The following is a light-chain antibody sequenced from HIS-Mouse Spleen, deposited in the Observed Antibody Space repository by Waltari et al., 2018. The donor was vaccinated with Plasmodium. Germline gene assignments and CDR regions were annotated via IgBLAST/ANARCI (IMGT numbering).Light chain of an antibody. CDR2: DVS. Sequence: QSALTQPRSVSGSPGQSVTLSCTGTSSHVGGYHYLSWYQQHPGKAPKLMIYDVSKRPSGVPDRFSGSKSGNTASLTISGLQAEDEADYYCCSYAGSYTYVFGTGTKVTVL. J-gene: IGLJ1*01. CDR3: CSYAGSYTYV. V-gene: IGLV2-11*01. CDR1: SSHVGGYHY.